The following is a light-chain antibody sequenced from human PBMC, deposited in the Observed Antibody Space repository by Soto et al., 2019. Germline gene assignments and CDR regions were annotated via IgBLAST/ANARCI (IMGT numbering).Light chain of an antibody. J-gene: IGKJ5*01. CDR2: GAS. Sequence: ELLLTQSPGTLSLSPGERATLSCRASQSVTKKHLNWYQQKPGQAPRLLSYGASIRATGIPDRFSGSGSETDFTLTISRLEPEDFALYYCQQYGSSAPITFGQGTRLEIK. V-gene: IGKV3-20*01. CDR1: QSVTKKH. CDR3: QQYGSSAPIT.